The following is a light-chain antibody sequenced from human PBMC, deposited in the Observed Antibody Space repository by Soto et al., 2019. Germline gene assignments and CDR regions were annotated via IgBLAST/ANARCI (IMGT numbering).Light chain of an antibody. Sequence: QSPGTLPLSPGERAILSCRASQTISSNYLAWYQQKPGQAPRLLIYGASGRATGIPDRFSGSGSGTDFTLTISRLEPEDFAVYYCQQYGISLRTFGRGTKVAI. V-gene: IGKV3-20*01. CDR2: GAS. CDR1: QTISSNY. CDR3: QQYGISLRT. J-gene: IGKJ4*01.